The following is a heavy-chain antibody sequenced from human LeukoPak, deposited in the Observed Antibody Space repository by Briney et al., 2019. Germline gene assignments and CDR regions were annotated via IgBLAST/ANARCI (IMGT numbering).Heavy chain of an antibody. CDR2: VSGSGRTI. J-gene: IGHJ4*02. Sequence: GGSLRLSCAASGFTFSSHAMRWVRQAPGKGLEWVSAVSGSGRTISYAASAKGRLTIPRDNSKNTLYLQMNSLRAEDTAVYYCAKDPLVRGVTYDYWGQGTLVTVSS. CDR3: AKDPLVRGVTYDY. D-gene: IGHD3-10*01. V-gene: IGHV3-23*01. CDR1: GFTFSSHA.